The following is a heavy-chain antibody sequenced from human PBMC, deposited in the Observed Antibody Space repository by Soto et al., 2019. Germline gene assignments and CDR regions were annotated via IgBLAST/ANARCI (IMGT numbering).Heavy chain of an antibody. V-gene: IGHV3-33*01. Sequence: QVQLVESGGGVVQPGRSLRLSCAASGFTFSSYGMHWVRQAPGKGLEWVAVIWYDGSNKYYADSVKGRFTISRDNSKNTLYLQMNSLRAEDTAVYYCARDPPDVDIVATGVCMDVWCQGTTVTVSS. D-gene: IGHD5-12*01. CDR2: IWYDGSNK. CDR1: GFTFSSYG. CDR3: ARDPPDVDIVATGVCMDV. J-gene: IGHJ6*02.